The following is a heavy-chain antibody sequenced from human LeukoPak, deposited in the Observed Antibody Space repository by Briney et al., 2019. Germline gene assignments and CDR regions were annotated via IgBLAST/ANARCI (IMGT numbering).Heavy chain of an antibody. D-gene: IGHD4-23*01. V-gene: IGHV7-4-1*02. CDR3: AREMGFIRWWDQKYYFDY. CDR2: INTNTGNP. CDR1: GYTFTAYA. Sequence: GASVKVSCKASGYTFTAYAISWVRQAPGQGLEWMGWINTNTGNPTYAQGFTGRFVLSLDTSVSTTYLQISSLKAEDTAVYFCAREMGFIRWWDQKYYFDYWGQGALVTVSS. J-gene: IGHJ4*02.